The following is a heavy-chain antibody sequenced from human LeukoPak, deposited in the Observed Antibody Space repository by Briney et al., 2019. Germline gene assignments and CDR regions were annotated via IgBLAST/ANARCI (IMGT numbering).Heavy chain of an antibody. CDR2: IQYDGNYE. D-gene: IGHD2-21*02. J-gene: IGHJ3*02. CDR3: ARPCGGDCYSVAFDI. V-gene: IGHV3-33*05. Sequence: GTSLRLSCAASGFTFSSYGIHWVRQAPGKGLEWMVFIQYDGNYEKYAESVRGRVTISRDNSKNTVYLQMDSLRVDDTAVYYCARPCGGDCYSVAFDIWGQGTMVTVSS. CDR1: GFTFSSYG.